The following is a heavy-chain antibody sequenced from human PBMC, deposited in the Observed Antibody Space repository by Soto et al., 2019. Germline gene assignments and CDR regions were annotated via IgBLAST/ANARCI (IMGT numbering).Heavy chain of an antibody. Sequence: PSETLSLTCTVSGGSMSSYYWTWLRQSPGRGLEWIGYISHSGSTYYNPSLKSRVTISADTSKNQFSLRMNSMIAADTAVYYCARADPDASVGYWGQGTLVTVSS. D-gene: IGHD2-15*01. CDR2: ISHSGST. J-gene: IGHJ4*02. CDR3: ARADPDASVGY. CDR1: GGSMSSYY. V-gene: IGHV4-59*01.